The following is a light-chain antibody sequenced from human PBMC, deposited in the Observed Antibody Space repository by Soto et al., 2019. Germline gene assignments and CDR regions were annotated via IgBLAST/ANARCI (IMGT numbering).Light chain of an antibody. V-gene: IGKV1D-13*01. J-gene: IGKJ1*01. Sequence: AIQLTQSPSSLSASVGDRVTITCRASQGISSALAWYQQKPGKAPKLLIYDASSLESGGPSRFSGSGSGTDFTLTISSLQPEDFATYYCQQFNNYPCTFGQGTKVEIK. CDR3: QQFNNYPCT. CDR1: QGISSA. CDR2: DAS.